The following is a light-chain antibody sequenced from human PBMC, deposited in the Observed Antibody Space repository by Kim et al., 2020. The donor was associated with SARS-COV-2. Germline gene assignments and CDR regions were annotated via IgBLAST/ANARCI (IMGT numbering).Light chain of an antibody. J-gene: IGLJ3*02. CDR2: LNSDGSH. CDR3: QTWDTGIHV. CDR1: SGHSRNA. V-gene: IGLV4-69*01. Sequence: QLVLTQSPSASASLGASVKLTCTLSSGHSRNAIAWHQQQPERGPRYLMKLNSDGSHTKGDGIPDRFSGSNSGAERYLTISSLQSEDEADYYCQTWDTGIHVFGGGTQLTVL.